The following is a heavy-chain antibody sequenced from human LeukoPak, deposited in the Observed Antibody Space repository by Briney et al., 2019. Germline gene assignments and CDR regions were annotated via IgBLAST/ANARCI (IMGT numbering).Heavy chain of an antibody. CDR1: GFTFSSYE. CDR2: ISSSSSYI. V-gene: IGHV3-21*01. D-gene: IGHD4-17*01. CDR3: ARERHDYGDYEPAY. Sequence: GGSLRLSCAASGFTFSSYEMNWVRQAPGKGLEWVSSISSSSSYIYYADSVKGRFTISRDNAKNSLYLQMNSLRAEDTAVYYCARERHDYGDYEPAYWGQGTLVTVSS. J-gene: IGHJ4*02.